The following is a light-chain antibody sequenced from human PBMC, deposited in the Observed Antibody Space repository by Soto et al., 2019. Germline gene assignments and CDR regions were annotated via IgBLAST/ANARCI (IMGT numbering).Light chain of an antibody. CDR3: QQYGSSSIT. CDR2: AAS. J-gene: IGKJ5*01. V-gene: IGKV3-20*01. Sequence: SPGTLSLSPGERATLSCRASQSVSSSYLAWYQQKPGQAPRLLIYAASNRATDIPDRFSGSGSGTDFTLTICRLEPEDFAVFYCQQYGSSSITFGQGTRLEIK. CDR1: QSVSSSY.